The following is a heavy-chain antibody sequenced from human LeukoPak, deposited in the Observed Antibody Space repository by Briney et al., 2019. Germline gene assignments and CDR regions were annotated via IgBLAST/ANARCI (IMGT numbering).Heavy chain of an antibody. CDR2: ISAYNGNT. D-gene: IGHD2-2*01. V-gene: IGHV1-18*01. CDR1: GYTFTSYG. CDR3: TRGRYCRSTSCYWSSIEYYFDY. Sequence: ASVKVSCKASGYTFTSYGISWVRQAPGQGLEWMGWISAYNGNTNYAQKLQGRVTMTTDTSTSTAYMELRSLRSDDTAVYYCTRGRYCRSTSCYWSSIEYYFDYWGQGALVTVSS. J-gene: IGHJ4*02.